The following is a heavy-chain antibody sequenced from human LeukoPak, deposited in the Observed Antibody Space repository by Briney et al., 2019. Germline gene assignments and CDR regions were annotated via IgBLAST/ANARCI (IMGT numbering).Heavy chain of an antibody. CDR2: IYYSGST. CDR1: GGSISSYY. D-gene: IGHD2-15*01. J-gene: IGHJ6*02. Sequence: SETLSLTCTVSGGSISSYYWSWIRQPPGKGLEWIGYIYYSGSTNYNPSLKSRVTISVDTSKNQFSLKLSSVTAADTAVYYCARAFTPIAHYYAMDVWGQGTTVTVSS. CDR3: ARAFTPIAHYYAMDV. V-gene: IGHV4-59*01.